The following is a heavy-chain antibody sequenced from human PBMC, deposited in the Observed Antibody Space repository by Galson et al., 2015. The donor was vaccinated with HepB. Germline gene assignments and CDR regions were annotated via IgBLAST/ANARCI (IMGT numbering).Heavy chain of an antibody. V-gene: IGHV1-2*02. CDR1: GYTFTGYY. Sequence: SVKVSCTASGYTFTGYYMHWVRQAPGQGLEWMGWINPNSGGTNYAQKFQGRVTMTRDTSNSSAYMQLSRLRADDTAVYYCARGTAILGWLSGYWGQGTLVTVSS. CDR2: INPNSGGT. CDR3: ARGTAILGWLSGY. J-gene: IGHJ4*02. D-gene: IGHD3-3*01.